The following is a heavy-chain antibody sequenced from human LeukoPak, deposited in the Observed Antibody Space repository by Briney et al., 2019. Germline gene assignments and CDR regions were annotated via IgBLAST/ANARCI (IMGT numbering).Heavy chain of an antibody. D-gene: IGHD2-21*01. CDR2: IYYSGST. Sequence: SETLSLTCTVSGGSISSYYWSWIRQPPGEGLEWIGYIYYSGSTNYNPSLKSRVTISVDTSKNQFSLKLSSVTAADTAVYYCARDHVVVIGGGHFDYWGQGTLVTVSS. J-gene: IGHJ4*02. CDR1: GGSISSYY. V-gene: IGHV4-59*01. CDR3: ARDHVVVIGGGHFDY.